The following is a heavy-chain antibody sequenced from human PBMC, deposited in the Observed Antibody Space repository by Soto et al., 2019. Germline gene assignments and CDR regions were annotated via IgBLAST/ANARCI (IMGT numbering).Heavy chain of an antibody. Sequence: EVQLVESGGGLVQPGGSLRLSCAASGFTFSDYWMHWVRQAPGKGLVWVSRIKSDGSSTSYADSVKGRFTISRDNAKNTLYLLMHSMGGEDTAVYYCAVSWGGEVGSWGQGALVTVSS. CDR3: AVSWGGEVGS. CDR2: IKSDGSST. J-gene: IGHJ4*02. D-gene: IGHD3-16*01. V-gene: IGHV3-74*01. CDR1: GFTFSDYW.